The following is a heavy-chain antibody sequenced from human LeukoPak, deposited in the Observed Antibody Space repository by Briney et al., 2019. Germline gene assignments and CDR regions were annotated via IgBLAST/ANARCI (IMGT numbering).Heavy chain of an antibody. Sequence: GGSLRLSCAASGFTFDDYAMHWVRQAPGEGLVWVSGISWNSGSIGYADSVKGRFTISRDNAKNYLYLQLNSLRAEDMALYYCAKDKSRFLEWLSFDYWGQGTLVTVSS. CDR1: GFTFDDYA. J-gene: IGHJ4*02. CDR3: AKDKSRFLEWLSFDY. D-gene: IGHD3-3*01. V-gene: IGHV3-9*03. CDR2: ISWNSGSI.